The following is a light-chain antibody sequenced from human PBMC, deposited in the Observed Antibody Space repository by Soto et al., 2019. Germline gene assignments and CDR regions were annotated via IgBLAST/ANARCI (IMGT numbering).Light chain of an antibody. CDR1: QSVSSSY. CDR2: GAS. CDR3: QQYRMSPNT. J-gene: IGKJ5*01. V-gene: IGKV3-20*01. Sequence: EIVLTQSPGTLSLSPGERATLSCRASQSVSSSYLAWYQQKPAQAPRLLIYGASTRATGIPDRFSGSGSGTDFSLTIRGLKPEDFAVYYCQQYRMSPNTFGQGTRLEIK.